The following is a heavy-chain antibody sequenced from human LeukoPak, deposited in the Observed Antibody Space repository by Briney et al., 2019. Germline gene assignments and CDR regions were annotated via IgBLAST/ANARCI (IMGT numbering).Heavy chain of an antibody. CDR1: GFTFGSYG. J-gene: IGHJ4*02. Sequence: GGSLRLSCAASGFTFGSYGMHWVRQAPGKGLEWVAVIWYDGSNKYYADSVKGRFTISRDNSKNTLYLQMNSLRAEDTAVYYCARVRGIAVARDWGQGTLVTVSS. D-gene: IGHD6-19*01. CDR3: ARVRGIAVARD. V-gene: IGHV3-33*01. CDR2: IWYDGSNK.